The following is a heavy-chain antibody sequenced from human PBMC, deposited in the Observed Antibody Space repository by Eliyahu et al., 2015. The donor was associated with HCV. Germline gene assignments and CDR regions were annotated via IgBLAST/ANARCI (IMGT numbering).Heavy chain of an antibody. Sequence: EVQLVESGGGLVKPGGSXRLSCAASGFTFXNAWMSWVRQAPGKGLEWVGRIKSKTDGGTTDYAAPVKGRFTISRDDSKNTLYLQMNSLKTEDTAVYYCTHSEYSYDILTGRFDYWGQGTLVTVSS. V-gene: IGHV3-15*01. D-gene: IGHD3-9*01. CDR3: THSEYSYDILTGRFDY. J-gene: IGHJ4*02. CDR1: GFTFXNAW. CDR2: IKSKTDGGTT.